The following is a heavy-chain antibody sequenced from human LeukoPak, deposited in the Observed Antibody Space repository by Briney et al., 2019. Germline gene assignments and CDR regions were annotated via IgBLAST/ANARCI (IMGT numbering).Heavy chain of an antibody. V-gene: IGHV4-59*01. CDR1: GGSIGRDY. CDR3: ARATRTIFGVVIPDN. Sequence: PSETLSLTCTVSGGSIGRDYWNWIRQPPGKGLEWIGYIYYTGNTNYNPSLKSRVTMSVDTSKNQFSLNLSSVTAADTAVYYCARATRTIFGVVIPDNWSQGTLVTVSS. CDR2: IYYTGNT. J-gene: IGHJ4*02. D-gene: IGHD3-3*01.